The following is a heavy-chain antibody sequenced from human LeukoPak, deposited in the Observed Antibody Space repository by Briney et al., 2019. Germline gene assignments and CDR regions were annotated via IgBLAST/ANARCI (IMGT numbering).Heavy chain of an antibody. V-gene: IGHV1-2*02. CDR1: GYTFTGYY. CDR3: AKDWEGALAPGGNY. J-gene: IGHJ4*02. CDR2: INPNSGGT. D-gene: IGHD3-16*01. Sequence: ASVRVSCTATGYTFTGYYLHWVRQAPGQGLEWMGWINPNSGGTKFAQKFRGRVTMSRDKSITTAYMELTRLPSDATAVYYCAKDWEGALAPGGNYWGQGNLVTVSS.